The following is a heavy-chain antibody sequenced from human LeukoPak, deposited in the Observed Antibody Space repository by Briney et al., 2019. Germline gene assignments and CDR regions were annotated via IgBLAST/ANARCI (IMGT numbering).Heavy chain of an antibody. Sequence: GGSLRLSCAASGFTFSSYGIHWVHQAPGKGLEWVAVISYDGSNKYYADSVKGRFTISRDNSKNTLYLQMNSLRAEDTAVYYCAKDDSYGSGSRDYWGQGTLVTVSS. D-gene: IGHD3-10*01. J-gene: IGHJ4*02. V-gene: IGHV3-30*18. CDR1: GFTFSSYG. CDR3: AKDDSYGSGSRDY. CDR2: ISYDGSNK.